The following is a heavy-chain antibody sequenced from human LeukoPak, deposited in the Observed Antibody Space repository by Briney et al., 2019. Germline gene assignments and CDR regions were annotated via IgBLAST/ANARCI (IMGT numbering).Heavy chain of an antibody. CDR3: ARAPIGSIDY. CDR2: IYYTGYT. J-gene: IGHJ4*02. V-gene: IGHV4-59*02. D-gene: IGHD1-1*01. Sequence: SETLSLTCSVSGASVTSSYWTWVRLPPGRGLEWIGYIYYTGYTSYNPSLKSRVTISLDIYTNQLSLELISVTAADTAVYYCARAPIGSIDYWGPGALVTVSS. CDR1: GASVTSSY.